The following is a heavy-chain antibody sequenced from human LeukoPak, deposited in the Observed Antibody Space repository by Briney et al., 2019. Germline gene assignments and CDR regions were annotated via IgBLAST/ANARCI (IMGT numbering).Heavy chain of an antibody. Sequence: GVSLRLFCAASGFPFSSYWMHWLRHAPGKGLVWVSCINSDWSSTSYADSVKGRFTISRDNAKSTLYLQMNSMRAEDTAVYYCGRDLGSLAVAGDSFDYWGQGTLVTVSS. CDR2: INSDWSST. D-gene: IGHD6-19*01. V-gene: IGHV3-74*01. CDR3: GRDLGSLAVAGDSFDY. CDR1: GFPFSSYW. J-gene: IGHJ4*02.